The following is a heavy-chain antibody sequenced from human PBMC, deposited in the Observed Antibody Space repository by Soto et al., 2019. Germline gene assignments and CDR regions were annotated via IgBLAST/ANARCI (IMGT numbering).Heavy chain of an antibody. V-gene: IGHV4-31*03. J-gene: IGHJ3*02. CDR3: ARESPYGYYDSSGYYEILGRGFAFDI. Sequence: ASETLSLTCTVSGGSISSGGYYWSWIRQHPGKGLEWIGYIYYSGSTYYNPSLKSRVTISVDTSKNQFSLKLSSVTAADTAVYYCARESPYGYYDSSGYYEILGRGFAFDIWGQGTMVTVSS. D-gene: IGHD3-22*01. CDR1: GGSISSGGYY. CDR2: IYYSGST.